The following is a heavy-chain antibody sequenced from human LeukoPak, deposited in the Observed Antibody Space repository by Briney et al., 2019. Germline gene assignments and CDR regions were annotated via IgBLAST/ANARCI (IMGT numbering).Heavy chain of an antibody. CDR1: GFTFSSYA. Sequence: GGSLRLACAASGFTFSSYAMHWVRQAPGKGLEWVSAISGSGGSTYYADSVKGRFTISRDNSKNTLYLQMNSLRAEDTAVYYCAKSGGYDKYYFDYWGQGTLVTVSS. CDR3: AKSGGYDKYYFDY. V-gene: IGHV3-23*01. D-gene: IGHD5-12*01. CDR2: ISGSGGST. J-gene: IGHJ4*02.